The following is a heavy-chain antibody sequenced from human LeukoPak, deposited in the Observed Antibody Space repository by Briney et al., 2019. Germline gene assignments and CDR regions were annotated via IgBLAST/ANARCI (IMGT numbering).Heavy chain of an antibody. D-gene: IGHD6-13*01. CDR3: ARDTRYRVAAAGTPSYAFDI. Sequence: ASVKVSCKASGYTFTSYGISWVRQAPGQGLEWMGWISAYNGNTNYAQKLQGRVTMTTDTSTSTAYMELRGLRSDDTAVYYCARDTRYRVAAAGTPSYAFDIWGQGTMVTVSS. CDR1: GYTFTSYG. CDR2: ISAYNGNT. J-gene: IGHJ3*02. V-gene: IGHV1-18*01.